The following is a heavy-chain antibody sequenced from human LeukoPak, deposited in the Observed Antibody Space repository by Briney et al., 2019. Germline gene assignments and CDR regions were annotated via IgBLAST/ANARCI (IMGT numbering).Heavy chain of an antibody. Sequence: SVKVSCKASGGTFSSYAISWVRQAPGQGLEWMGGIIPIFGTANYAQKFQGRVTITADESTSTAYMELSSLRSEDTAVYYCARGYCSGGSCYPPNDYWGQGTLVTVSS. CDR3: ARGYCSGGSCYPPNDY. CDR1: GGTFSSYA. D-gene: IGHD2-15*01. J-gene: IGHJ4*02. CDR2: IIPIFGTA. V-gene: IGHV1-69*13.